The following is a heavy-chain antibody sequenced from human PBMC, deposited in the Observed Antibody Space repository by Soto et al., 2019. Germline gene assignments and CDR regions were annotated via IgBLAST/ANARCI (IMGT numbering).Heavy chain of an antibody. CDR2: IYYSGST. Sequence: PSETLSLTCTVSGGSISSGDYYWSWIRQPPGKGLEWIGYIYYSGSTYYNPSLKSRVTISVDTSKNQFSLKLSSVTAADTAVYYCARDRYYYDSSGSSYYYYGMDVWGQGTTVTVSS. J-gene: IGHJ6*02. CDR3: ARDRYYYDSSGSSYYYYGMDV. D-gene: IGHD3-22*01. CDR1: GGSISSGDYY. V-gene: IGHV4-30-4*01.